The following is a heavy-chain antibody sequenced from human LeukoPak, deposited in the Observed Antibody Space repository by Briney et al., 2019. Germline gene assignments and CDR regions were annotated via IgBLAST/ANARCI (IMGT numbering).Heavy chain of an antibody. J-gene: IGHJ4*02. CDR1: EFTVSNNY. Sequence: GGSLRLSCAASEFTVSNNYMSWVRQAPGKGLEWVSVIYTGDSTYYADSVKGRFTISRDNSKNTLYLQMNSLRAEDTAVYYCAREQWLTYDFDYWGRGTLVTVSS. CDR3: AREQWLTYDFDY. V-gene: IGHV3-53*01. CDR2: IYTGDST. D-gene: IGHD6-19*01.